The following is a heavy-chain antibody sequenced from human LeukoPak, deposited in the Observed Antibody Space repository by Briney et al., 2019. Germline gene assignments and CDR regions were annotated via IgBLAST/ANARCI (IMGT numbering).Heavy chain of an antibody. D-gene: IGHD3-10*01. CDR3: ARDPDMVRGVIWKNNWFDP. CDR1: GGTFSSYA. V-gene: IGHV1-2*02. Sequence: ASVKVSCKASGGTFSSYAISWVRQAPGQGLEWMGWINPNSGGTNYAQKFQGRVTMTRDTSISTAYMELSRLRSDDTAVYYCARDPDMVRGVIWKNNWFDPWGQGTLVTVSS. J-gene: IGHJ5*02. CDR2: INPNSGGT.